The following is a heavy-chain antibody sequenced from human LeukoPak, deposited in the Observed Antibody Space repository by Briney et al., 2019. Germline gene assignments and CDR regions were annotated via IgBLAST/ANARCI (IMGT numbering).Heavy chain of an antibody. CDR2: IYHSGST. V-gene: IGHV4-30-2*01. Sequence: KPSETLSLTCTVSGGSISSGGYYWSWIRQPPGKGLEWIGYIYHSGSTYYNPSLKSRVTISVDRSKNQFSLKLSSVTAADTAVYYCARDLPGVVVVVAAGGGAFDIWGQGTMVTVSS. D-gene: IGHD2-15*01. J-gene: IGHJ3*02. CDR3: ARDLPGVVVVVAAGGGAFDI. CDR1: GGSISSGGYY.